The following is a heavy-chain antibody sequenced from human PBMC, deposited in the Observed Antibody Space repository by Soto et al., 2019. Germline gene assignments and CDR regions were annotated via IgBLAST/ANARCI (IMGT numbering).Heavy chain of an antibody. J-gene: IGHJ4*02. CDR2: IYYIGNT. Sequence: QLQLQESGPGLVKASETLSLTCTVSGGSISSRSSYWGWIRQPPGKGLEWIGSIYYIGNTYYNPSLKSRVAISIDSSKTRFSLKLNSVTSADTAVYYCGVQDYGAKGYYFETWGQGTLVTVSS. V-gene: IGHV4-39*02. D-gene: IGHD4-17*01. CDR1: GGSISSRSSY. CDR3: GVQDYGAKGYYFET.